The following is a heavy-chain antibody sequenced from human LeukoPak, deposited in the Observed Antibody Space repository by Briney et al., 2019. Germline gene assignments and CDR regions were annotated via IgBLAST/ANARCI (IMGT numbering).Heavy chain of an antibody. J-gene: IGHJ4*02. Sequence: GRSLRLSCAASGFTFSSYAMHWVRQAPGKGLEWVAVISYDGSNKYYADSVKGRFTISRDNSKNTLYLQMNSLRAEDTAVYYCARTSGYTYFDYWGQGTLVTVSS. CDR1: GFTFSSYA. D-gene: IGHD5-12*01. V-gene: IGHV3-30-3*01. CDR3: ARTSGYTYFDY. CDR2: ISYDGSNK.